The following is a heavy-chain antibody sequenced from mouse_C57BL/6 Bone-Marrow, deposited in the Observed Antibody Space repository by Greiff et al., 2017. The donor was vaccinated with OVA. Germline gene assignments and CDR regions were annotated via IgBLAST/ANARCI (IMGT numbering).Heavy chain of an antibody. D-gene: IGHD4-1*01. J-gene: IGHJ1*03. CDR1: GYAFSSYW. CDR3: ARGDWDRYFDV. Sequence: VQLVESGAELVKPGASVKISCKASGYAFSSYWMNWVKQRPGKGLEWIGQIYPGDGDTNYNEKFKGKATLTADKSSSTAYMQLSSLTSEDSAVYYCARGDWDRYFDVWGTGTTVTVSS. V-gene: IGHV1-80*01. CDR2: IYPGDGDT.